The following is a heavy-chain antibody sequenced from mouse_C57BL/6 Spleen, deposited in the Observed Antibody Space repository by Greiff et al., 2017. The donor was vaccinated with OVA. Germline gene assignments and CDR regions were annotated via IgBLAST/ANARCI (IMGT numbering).Heavy chain of an antibody. CDR2: IYPGDGDT. V-gene: IGHV1-82*01. CDR1: GYAFSSSW. Sequence: QVQLQQSGPELVKPGASVKISCKASGYAFSSSWMNWVKQRPGKGLEWIGRIYPGDGDTNYNGKFKGKATLTADKSSSTAYMQLSSLTSEDSAVYFCARWGYYGSSYLHAMDYWGQGTSVTVSS. CDR3: ARWGYYGSSYLHAMDY. J-gene: IGHJ4*01. D-gene: IGHD1-1*01.